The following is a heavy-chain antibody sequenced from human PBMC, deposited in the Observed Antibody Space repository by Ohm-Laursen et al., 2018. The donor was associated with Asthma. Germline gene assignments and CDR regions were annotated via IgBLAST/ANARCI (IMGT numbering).Heavy chain of an antibody. CDR3: AREWGGMDV. CDR1: GFTFSSYS. CDR2: ISTGSRMI. Sequence: SLRLSCAASGFTFSSYSMNWVRQAPGKGLEWVSHISTGSRMILYADSVKGRFTISRDNAKHSLYLQMTSLRVEDTAVYYCAREWGGMDVWGPGATVTVSS. J-gene: IGHJ6*02. V-gene: IGHV3-48*01. D-gene: IGHD1-26*01.